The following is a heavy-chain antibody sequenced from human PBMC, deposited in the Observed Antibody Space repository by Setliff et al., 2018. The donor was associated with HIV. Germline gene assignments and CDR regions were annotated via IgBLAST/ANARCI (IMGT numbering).Heavy chain of an antibody. V-gene: IGHV4-59*01. J-gene: IGHJ6*02. D-gene: IGHD3-9*01. CDR2: ITDSGNT. Sequence: SLTCNVSGASISNYYWTWIRQSPGKRLEWLGYITDSGNTNYNPSLRRRVTISADTSKNQVSLRLRSVTAADTAVYYCARETQQSYNIVTGYNYYYGIDVWGQGTTVTVSS. CDR1: GASISNYY. CDR3: ARETQQSYNIVTGYNYYYGIDV.